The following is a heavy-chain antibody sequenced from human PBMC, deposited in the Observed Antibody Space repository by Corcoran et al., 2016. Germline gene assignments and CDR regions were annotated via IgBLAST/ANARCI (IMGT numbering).Heavy chain of an antibody. CDR1: GFTFTDAW. J-gene: IGHJ5*02. CDR2: IKSNTDGGTT. V-gene: IGHV3-15*07. D-gene: IGHD1-26*01. CDR3: TTHSWSTT. Sequence: EVQLVESGGGLIKPGGSLRLSCAASGFTFTDAWMNWVRQAPGKGLEWVGRIKSNTDGGTTDYAAPVRGRFTISRDDSTNTLYLQINSLKTEDTAVHYCTTHSWSTTWGQGTLVTVSS.